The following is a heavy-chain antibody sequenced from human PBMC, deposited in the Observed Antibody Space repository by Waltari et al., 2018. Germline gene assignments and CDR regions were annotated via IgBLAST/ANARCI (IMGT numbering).Heavy chain of an antibody. CDR1: GYSISSGYY. V-gene: IGHV4-38-2*01. Sequence: QVQLQESGPGLVKPSETLSLTCAVSGYSISSGYYWGWLRQPPGKGLEWIGSIYHSGSTYYNPSLKSRVTISVDTSKNQFSLKLSSVTAADTAVYYCARMGEGDYISRVFDYWGQGTLVTVSS. J-gene: IGHJ4*02. CDR2: IYHSGST. D-gene: IGHD4-17*01. CDR3: ARMGEGDYISRVFDY.